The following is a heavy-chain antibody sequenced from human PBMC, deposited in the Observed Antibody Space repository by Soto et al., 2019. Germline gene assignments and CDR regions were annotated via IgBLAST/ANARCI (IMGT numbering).Heavy chain of an antibody. Sequence: SETLSLTCTVSGGSLSPNYWAWIRQPPGKGPEWIGNIHYSGSTNYNPSLKSRVTISVDTSKNQFSLRLSSVTAAETAVYYCARHSYYSNPLRFDPWGQGTLVTASS. CDR1: GGSLSPNY. CDR3: ARHSYYSNPLRFDP. J-gene: IGHJ5*02. V-gene: IGHV4-59*08. CDR2: IHYSGST. D-gene: IGHD4-4*01.